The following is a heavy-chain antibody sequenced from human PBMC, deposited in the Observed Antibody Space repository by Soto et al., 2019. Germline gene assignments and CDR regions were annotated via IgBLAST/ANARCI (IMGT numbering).Heavy chain of an antibody. Sequence: PSETLSLTCAVSGGSISSGGYSWSWIRQPPGKGLEWIGYIYHSGSTYYNPSLKSRVTISVDRSKNQFSLKLSSVTAADTAVYYCARAMTTVTPIDYWGQGTLVTVSS. D-gene: IGHD4-17*01. V-gene: IGHV4-30-2*01. CDR3: ARAMTTVTPIDY. J-gene: IGHJ4*02. CDR2: IYHSGST. CDR1: GGSISSGGYS.